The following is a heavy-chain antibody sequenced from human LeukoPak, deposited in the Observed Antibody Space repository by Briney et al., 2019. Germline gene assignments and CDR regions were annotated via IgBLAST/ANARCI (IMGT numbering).Heavy chain of an antibody. Sequence: ASVKVSCKASGYTFTGYYMHWVRQALGQGLEWMGSINPNSGGTNYAQKFQGRVTMTRDTSISTAYMELSRLRSDDTAVYYCATELVRGVLQYWGQGTLVTVSS. CDR3: ATELVRGVLQY. V-gene: IGHV1-2*02. D-gene: IGHD3-10*01. CDR1: GYTFTGYY. J-gene: IGHJ4*02. CDR2: INPNSGGT.